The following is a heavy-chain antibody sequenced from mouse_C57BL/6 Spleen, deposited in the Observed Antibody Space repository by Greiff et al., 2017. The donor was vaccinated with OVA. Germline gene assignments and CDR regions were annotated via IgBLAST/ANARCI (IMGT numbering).Heavy chain of an antibody. J-gene: IGHJ3*01. Sequence: VQLQQSGPELVKPGASVKIPCKASGYTFTDYNMDWVKQSHGKSLEWIGDINPNNGGTIYNQKFKGKATLTVDKSSSTAYMELRSLTSEDTAVYDCAREGTLTGTSWFAYWGQGTLVTVSA. D-gene: IGHD4-1*01. V-gene: IGHV1-18*01. CDR2: INPNNGGT. CDR3: AREGTLTGTSWFAY. CDR1: GYTFTDYN.